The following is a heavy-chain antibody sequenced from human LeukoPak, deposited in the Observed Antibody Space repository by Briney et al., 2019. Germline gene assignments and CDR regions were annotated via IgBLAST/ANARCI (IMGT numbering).Heavy chain of an antibody. CDR3: FVVVAAAEDY. CDR2: VYHSGST. D-gene: IGHD2-15*01. Sequence: PSETPSLTCAVSGGSISSSNWWSWVRQPPGKGLEWIGEVYHSGSTNYNPSLKSRVTISVDKSKNQFSLKLSSVTAADTAVYYCFVVVAAAEDYWGQGTLVTVSS. V-gene: IGHV4-4*02. CDR1: GGSISSSNW. J-gene: IGHJ4*02.